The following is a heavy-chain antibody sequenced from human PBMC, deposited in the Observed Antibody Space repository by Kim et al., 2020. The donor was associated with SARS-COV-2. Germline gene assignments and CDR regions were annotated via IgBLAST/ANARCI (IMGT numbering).Heavy chain of an antibody. J-gene: IGHJ4*02. D-gene: IGHD6-6*01. CDR3: ARGYSSSGNFDY. V-gene: IGHV6-1*01. Sequence: DYAVSVKSRITLNPDTSKNLFSLQLNSVTPEDTAVYYCARGYSSSGNFDYWGQGTLVTVSS.